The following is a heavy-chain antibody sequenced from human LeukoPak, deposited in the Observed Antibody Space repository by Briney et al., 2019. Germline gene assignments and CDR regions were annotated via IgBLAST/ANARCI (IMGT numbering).Heavy chain of an antibody. D-gene: IGHD1-26*01. CDR3: AAGERGYFDY. J-gene: IGHJ4*02. Sequence: GASVKVSCKASGYTFTGYYMHWVRQAPGQGLEWMGWINPNSGNTNYAQKFQERVTITRDMSTSTAYMELSSLRSEDTAVYYCAAGERGYFDYWGQGTLVTVSS. CDR2: INPNSGNT. CDR1: GYTFTGYY. V-gene: IGHV1-2*02.